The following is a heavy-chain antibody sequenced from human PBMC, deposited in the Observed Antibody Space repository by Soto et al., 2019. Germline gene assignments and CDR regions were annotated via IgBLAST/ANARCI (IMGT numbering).Heavy chain of an antibody. V-gene: IGHV3-11*03. CDR3: ARRGRYCGGGSCSNSNYFDY. CDR1: GFTFSDYY. J-gene: IGHJ4*02. Sequence: GGSLRLSCAASGFTFSDYYMSWIRQAPGMGLEWVSYISSSSTYTNYADSVKGRFTISRDNAKNSLYLQMNSLRAEDTALYYCARRGRYCGGGSCSNSNYFDYWGQGTLVTVSS. D-gene: IGHD2-15*01. CDR2: ISSSSTYT.